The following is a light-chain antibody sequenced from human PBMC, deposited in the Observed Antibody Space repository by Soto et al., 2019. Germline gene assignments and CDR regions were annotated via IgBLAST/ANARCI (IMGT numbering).Light chain of an antibody. CDR3: SSYTSSSTILV. J-gene: IGLJ3*02. CDR1: SNDVGGYNY. Sequence: QPVLTQPASVSGSPGQSITISCTGTSNDVGGYNYVSWYQQHPGKAPKLLIYEVNNWPSGVSSRFSGSKSGNTASLTISGLQAEDDADYYCSSYTSSSTILVFGGGTKVTVL. CDR2: EVN. V-gene: IGLV2-14*01.